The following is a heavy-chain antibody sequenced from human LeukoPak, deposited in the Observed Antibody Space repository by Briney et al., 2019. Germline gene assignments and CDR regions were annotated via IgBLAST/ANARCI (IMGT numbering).Heavy chain of an antibody. CDR1: GFNFSRYP. CDR3: ARDYCSTLVCFVVSAYMDV. V-gene: IGHV3-30*04. Sequence: GGSLRLSCETSGFNFSRYPMHWVRQAPGKGLEWVALLSYDASFQYYEDSVKGRFTISRDVSKNTLYLQMNSLRPEDTAVYYCARDYCSTLVCFVVSAYMDVWGKGTSVTVSS. J-gene: IGHJ6*03. D-gene: IGHD2-21*01. CDR2: LSYDASFQ.